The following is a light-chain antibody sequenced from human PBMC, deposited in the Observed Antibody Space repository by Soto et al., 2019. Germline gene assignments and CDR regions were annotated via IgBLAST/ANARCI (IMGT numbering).Light chain of an antibody. Sequence: DIQMTQSPSSLSASVGDRVTITCRASQSISSYLNWYQQKPGKAPKLLIYAASSLKSGVPSRFSGSGSGTDFTLTISSLQPEDFATYYCQQSYSTPWLTFGGGTKVEIK. CDR3: QQSYSTPWLT. CDR1: QSISSY. J-gene: IGKJ4*01. CDR2: AAS. V-gene: IGKV1-39*01.